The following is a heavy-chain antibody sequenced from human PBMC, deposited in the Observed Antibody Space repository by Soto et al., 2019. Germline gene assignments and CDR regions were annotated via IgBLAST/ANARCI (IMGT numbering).Heavy chain of an antibody. V-gene: IGHV3-30*18. Sequence: GGSLRLSCAASGFTFSSYGMHWVRQAPGKGLEWVAVISYDGSNKYYADSVKGRFTISRDNSKNTLYLQMNSLRAEDTAVYYCAKESIVATMSREKPIAVAGLTDYWGQGTLVTVSS. D-gene: IGHD5-12*01. J-gene: IGHJ4*02. CDR3: AKESIVATMSREKPIAVAGLTDY. CDR1: GFTFSSYG. CDR2: ISYDGSNK.